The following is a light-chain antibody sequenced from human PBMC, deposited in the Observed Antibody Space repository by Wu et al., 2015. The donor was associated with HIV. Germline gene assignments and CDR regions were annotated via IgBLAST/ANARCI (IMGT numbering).Light chain of an antibody. CDR2: GVS. CDR1: QRISANY. CDR3: QQYDTSPPWT. Sequence: EIVLTQSPGTLSLSPGERATLSCRASQRISANYLAWYQQKPGQAPRLLIFGVSNRATGIPARFSGSGSGTDFTLTISRLEPEDFAVYYCQQYDTSPPWTFGQGTRVELK. J-gene: IGKJ1*01. V-gene: IGKV3-20*01.